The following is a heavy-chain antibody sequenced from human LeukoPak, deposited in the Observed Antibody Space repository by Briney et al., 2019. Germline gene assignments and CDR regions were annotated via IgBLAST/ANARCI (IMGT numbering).Heavy chain of an antibody. CDR1: DGSISSYY. V-gene: IGHV4-59*08. CDR2: IYYSGST. J-gene: IGHJ4*02. D-gene: IGHD4-11*01. Sequence: SETLSLTCTVSDGSISSYYWSWIRQPPGKGLEWIGYIYYSGSTNYNPSLKSRVTISVDTSKNQFSLKRSSVTAADTAVYYCARFKKMTTAQFDYWGQGTLVTVSS. CDR3: ARFKKMTTAQFDY.